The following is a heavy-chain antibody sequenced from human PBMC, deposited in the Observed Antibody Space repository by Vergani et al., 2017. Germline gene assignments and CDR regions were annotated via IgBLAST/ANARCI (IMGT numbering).Heavy chain of an antibody. J-gene: IGHJ3*02. V-gene: IGHV4-59*12. CDR3: ARRTYYYDSSGRTDAFDI. CDR2: IYYSGST. D-gene: IGHD3-22*01. Sequence: QVQLQESGPGLVKPSETLSLTCTVSGGSISSYYWSWIRQPPGKGLEWIGYIYYSGSTNYNPSLKSRVTISVDTSKNQFSLKLSSVTAADTAVYYCARRTYYYDSSGRTDAFDIWGQGTMVTVSS. CDR1: GGSISSYY.